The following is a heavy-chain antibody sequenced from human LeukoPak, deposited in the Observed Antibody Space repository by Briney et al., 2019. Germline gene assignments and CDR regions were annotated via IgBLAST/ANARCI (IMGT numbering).Heavy chain of an antibody. CDR2: INHSGST. CDR1: GGSFSGYY. V-gene: IGHV4-34*01. J-gene: IGHJ1*01. Sequence: KPSETLSLTCAVYGGSFSGYYWSWIRQPPGKGLEWIGEINHSGSTNYNPSLKSRVTISVDTSKNQFSLKLSSVTAADTAVYYCASRVLRYFDWLPSAEYFQHWGQGTPVTVSS. D-gene: IGHD3-9*01. CDR3: ASRVLRYFDWLPSAEYFQH.